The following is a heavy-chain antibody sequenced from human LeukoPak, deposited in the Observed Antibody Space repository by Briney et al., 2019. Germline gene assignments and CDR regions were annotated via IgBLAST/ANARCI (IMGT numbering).Heavy chain of an antibody. J-gene: IGHJ5*02. CDR3: AKGFGSYYSSGVFMAS. CDR1: GFTFSSYG. V-gene: IGHV3-30*02. CDR2: IRYDGSNK. Sequence: PGGSLRLSCAASGFTFSSYGMHWVRQAPGKGLEWVAFIRYDGSNKYYADSVKGRFTISRDNSKKTLYLQMNSLRAEDTAVYYCAKGFGSYYSSGVFMASWGQGTLVTVSS. D-gene: IGHD1-26*01.